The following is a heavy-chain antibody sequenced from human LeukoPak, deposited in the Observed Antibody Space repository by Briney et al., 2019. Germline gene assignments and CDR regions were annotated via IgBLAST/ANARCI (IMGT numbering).Heavy chain of an antibody. D-gene: IGHD2/OR15-2a*01. J-gene: IGHJ4*02. CDR3: ARDSRPYSNDFDF. CDR2: IWYDGSNK. V-gene: IGHV3-33*01. Sequence: SGGSLRLSCAASGFTFSSYGMHWVRQAPGKGLEWVAVIWYDGSNKYYADSVKGRFTISRDNYNNRLDLQMNSLRPEDTAVYYCARDSRPYSNDFDFWGQGTLVTVSS. CDR1: GFTFSSYG.